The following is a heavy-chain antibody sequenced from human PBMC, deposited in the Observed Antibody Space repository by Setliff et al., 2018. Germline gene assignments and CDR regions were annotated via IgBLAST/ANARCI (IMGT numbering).Heavy chain of an antibody. V-gene: IGHV4-34*01. CDR3: ARMSGFLYIDV. CDR2: INHSAST. Sequence: TSETLSLTCAASGGSFSDYYWTWIRQPPGKGLEWIGEINHSASTNYNPSLKSRVTISVDKSKNQFSLKLSSVTAADTAVYYCARMSGFLYIDVWGKGTTVTVSS. CDR1: GGSFSDYY. J-gene: IGHJ6*03. D-gene: IGHD3-3*01.